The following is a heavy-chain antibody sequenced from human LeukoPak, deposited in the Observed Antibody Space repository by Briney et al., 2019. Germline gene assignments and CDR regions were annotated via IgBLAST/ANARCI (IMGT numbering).Heavy chain of an antibody. CDR1: GFTFRSYW. Sequence: PGGSLRLSCAASGFTFRSYWMSWVRQAPGEGLEWVANIDQDGSEKYYVDSVKGRFSISRDNAKNSLYLQANSLRVEDTAVYYCAANGGPFDFWGQGTLVTVSP. CDR2: IDQDGSEK. J-gene: IGHJ4*02. D-gene: IGHD4-23*01. V-gene: IGHV3-7*05. CDR3: AANGGPFDF.